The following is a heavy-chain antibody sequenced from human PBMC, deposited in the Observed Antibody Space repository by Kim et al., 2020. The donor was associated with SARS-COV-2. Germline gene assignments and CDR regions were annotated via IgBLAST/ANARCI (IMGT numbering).Heavy chain of an antibody. CDR3: ARHLHNTTVTFYWYFDL. J-gene: IGHJ2*01. V-gene: IGHV3-23*01. CDR2: IFGGGSGA. CDR1: GFTFRNSA. Sequence: GGSLRLSCAASGFTFRNSAMSWVRQAPGKGLEWVSGIFGGGSGAYYADSVKGRFTISRDNSQSTLYLQMNNLRAEDTAVYFCARHLHNTTVTFYWYFDLWGRGTLVTVSS. D-gene: IGHD1-20*01.